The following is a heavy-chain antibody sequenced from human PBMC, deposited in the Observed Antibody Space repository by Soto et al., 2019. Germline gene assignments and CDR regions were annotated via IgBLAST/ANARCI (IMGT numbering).Heavy chain of an antibody. V-gene: IGHV1-69*06. J-gene: IGHJ5*02. CDR3: ARDASSGYRLKKNWFDP. CDR1: GGAFSSYA. Sequence: SVKVSCKASGGAFSSYAISWVRQAPGQGLEWMGGIIPIFGTANYAQKFQGRVTITADKSTSTAYMELSSLRSEDTAVYYCARDASSGYRLKKNWFDPWGQGTLVTVSS. D-gene: IGHD3-22*01. CDR2: IIPIFGTA.